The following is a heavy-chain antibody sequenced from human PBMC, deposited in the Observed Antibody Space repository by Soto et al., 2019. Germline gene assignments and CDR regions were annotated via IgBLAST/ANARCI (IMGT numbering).Heavy chain of an antibody. CDR1: GGSISSSSYY. V-gene: IGHV4-39*01. CDR3: ARRRTYYYYMDV. CDR2: IYYSGST. Sequence: QLQLQESGPGLVKPSETLSLTCTVSGGSISSSSYYWGWIRQPPGKGLEWIGSIYYSGSTYYNPSLKSRVTISVDTSKNQFSLKLSSVTAADTAVYYCARRRTYYYYMDVWGKGTTVTVSS. J-gene: IGHJ6*03.